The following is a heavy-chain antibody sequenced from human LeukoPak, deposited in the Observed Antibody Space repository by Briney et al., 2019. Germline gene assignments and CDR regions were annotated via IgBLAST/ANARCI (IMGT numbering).Heavy chain of an antibody. D-gene: IGHD2-2*01. Sequence: GGSLRLSCATSGFTFSSYGMHWVRQVPGKGLEWVAVISYDGSNKYYADSVKGRFTISRDNSKNTLYLQMNSLRAEDTAVYYCAKGIVVVPAAHHTSRTPPYMDVWGKGTTVTVSS. CDR3: AKGIVVVPAAHHTSRTPPYMDV. CDR2: ISYDGSNK. J-gene: IGHJ6*03. V-gene: IGHV3-30*18. CDR1: GFTFSSYG.